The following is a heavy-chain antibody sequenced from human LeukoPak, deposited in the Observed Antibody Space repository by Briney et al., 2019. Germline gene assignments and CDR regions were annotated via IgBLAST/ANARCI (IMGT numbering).Heavy chain of an antibody. CDR3: AREGYSYGFGWFDP. CDR1: GGSISSGGYY. CDR2: IYYSGST. D-gene: IGHD5-18*01. Sequence: SETLSLTCTVSGGSISSGGYYWSWIRQRPGKGLEWIGYIYYSGSTYYNPSLKSRVTISVDTSKNQFSLKLSSVTAADTAVYYCAREGYSYGFGWFDPWGQGTLVTVSS. J-gene: IGHJ5*02. V-gene: IGHV4-31*03.